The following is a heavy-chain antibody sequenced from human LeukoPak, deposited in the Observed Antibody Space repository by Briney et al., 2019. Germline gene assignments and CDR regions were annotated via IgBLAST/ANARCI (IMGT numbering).Heavy chain of an antibody. V-gene: IGHV3-11*01. J-gene: IGHJ3*02. D-gene: IGHD3-22*01. CDR2: ISYSGQTI. Sequence: PGGSLRLSCAASGFSVSDYYMSWIRQAPRKGLEWVSHISYSGQTIYYADSVKGRFSISRDNAKNSLYLQMNSLRAEDTAVYYCARDRGRRGITMRSDAFDIWGQGTMVTVSS. CDR3: ARDRGRRGITMRSDAFDI. CDR1: GFSVSDYY.